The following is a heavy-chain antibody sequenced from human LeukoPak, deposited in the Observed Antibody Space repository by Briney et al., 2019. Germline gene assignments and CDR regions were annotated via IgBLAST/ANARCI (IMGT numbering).Heavy chain of an antibody. V-gene: IGHV1-69*01. CDR2: IIPIFGTA. CDR1: GGTFSSYA. Sequence: ASVKVSCKASGGTFSSYAISWVRQAPGQGLEWMGGIIPIFGTANYAQKFQGRVTITADESTSTAYMELSSLRAEDTAVYYCARDLRYGGNSRPVLAWDYWGQGTLVTVSS. CDR3: ARDLRYGGNSRPVLAWDY. D-gene: IGHD4-23*01. J-gene: IGHJ4*02.